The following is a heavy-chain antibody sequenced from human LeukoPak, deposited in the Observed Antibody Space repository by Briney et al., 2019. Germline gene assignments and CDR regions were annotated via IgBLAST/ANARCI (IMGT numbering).Heavy chain of an antibody. CDR3: ARGRTFDN. Sequence: SETLTLTCTVSGGPISSYYWRWFGQPPGKGLEWIGNIYDRGSTKYNPSLKSRVTISVDTSKNQFSLRLSSVTAADTAVYYCARGRTFDNWGQGTLVTVSS. CDR1: GGPISSYY. CDR2: IYDRGST. V-gene: IGHV4-59*01. J-gene: IGHJ4*02.